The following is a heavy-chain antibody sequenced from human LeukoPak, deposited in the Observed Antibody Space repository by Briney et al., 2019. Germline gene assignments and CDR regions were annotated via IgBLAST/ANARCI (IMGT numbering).Heavy chain of an antibody. J-gene: IGHJ4*02. CDR3: AKSPGYYYDSSGYLDY. D-gene: IGHD3-22*01. Sequence: PGGSLRLSCAASGFTFDDYAMHWVRHAPGKGLEWVSGISWNSGSIGYADSVKGRFTISRDNAKNSLYLQMNSLRAEDTALYYCAKSPGYYYDSSGYLDYWGQGTLVTVSS. CDR2: ISWNSGSI. V-gene: IGHV3-9*01. CDR1: GFTFDDYA.